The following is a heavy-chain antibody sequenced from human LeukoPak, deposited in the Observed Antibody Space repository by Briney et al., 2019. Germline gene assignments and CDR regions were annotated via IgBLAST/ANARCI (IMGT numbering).Heavy chain of an antibody. CDR1: GFTFSSYS. Sequence: GGSPRLSCAASGFTFSSYSMNWVRQAPGKGLEWVSSISSSSSYIYYADSVKGRFTISRDNAKNSLYLQMNSLRAEDTAVYYCAREGSSSRRFDYWGQGTLVTVSS. V-gene: IGHV3-21*01. CDR2: ISSSSSYI. CDR3: AREGSSSRRFDY. D-gene: IGHD6-6*01. J-gene: IGHJ4*02.